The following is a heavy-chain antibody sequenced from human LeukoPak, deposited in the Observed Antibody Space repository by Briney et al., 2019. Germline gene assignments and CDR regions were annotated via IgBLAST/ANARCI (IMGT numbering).Heavy chain of an antibody. Sequence: SVKVSCKASGGTFSSYAISWVRQAPGQGLEWMGGIIPIFGTANYAQKFQGRVTITADESTSTACMELSSLRSEDTAVYYCAAEPSIAARFESDYWGQGTLVTVSS. CDR2: IIPIFGTA. V-gene: IGHV1-69*13. CDR1: GGTFSSYA. D-gene: IGHD6-6*01. CDR3: AAEPSIAARFESDY. J-gene: IGHJ4*02.